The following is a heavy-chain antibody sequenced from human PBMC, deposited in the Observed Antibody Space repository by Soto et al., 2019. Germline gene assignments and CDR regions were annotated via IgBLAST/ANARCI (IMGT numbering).Heavy chain of an antibody. CDR1: GFTFSSYG. J-gene: IGHJ6*02. CDR3: AKSYYYGSGSYYPYYYYGMDV. Sequence: LRLSCAASGFTFSSYGMHWVRQAPGKGLEWVAVISYDGSNKYYADSVKGRFTISRDNSKNTLYLQMNSLRAEDTAVYYCAKSYYYGSGSYYPYYYYGMDVWGQGTTVTVS. D-gene: IGHD3-10*01. CDR2: ISYDGSNK. V-gene: IGHV3-30*18.